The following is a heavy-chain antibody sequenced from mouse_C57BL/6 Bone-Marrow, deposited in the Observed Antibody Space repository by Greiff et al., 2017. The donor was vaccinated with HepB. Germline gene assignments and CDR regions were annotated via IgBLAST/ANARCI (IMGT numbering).Heavy chain of an antibody. V-gene: IGHV5-6*01. CDR3: ARHLYYYGSSTYWYFDV. J-gene: IGHJ1*03. CDR2: ISSGGSYT. Sequence: EVQGVESGGDLVKPGGSLKLSCAASGFTFSSYGMSWVRQTPDKRLEWVATISSGGSYTYYPDSVKGRFTISRDNAKNTLYLQMSSLKSEDTAMYYCARHLYYYGSSTYWYFDVWGTGTTVTVSS. D-gene: IGHD1-1*01. CDR1: GFTFSSYG.